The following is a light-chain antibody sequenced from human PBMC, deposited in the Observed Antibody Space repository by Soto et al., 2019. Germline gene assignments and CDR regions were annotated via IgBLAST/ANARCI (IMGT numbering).Light chain of an antibody. CDR3: HQYTNWPPN. V-gene: IGKV3-15*01. CDR2: GAS. J-gene: IGKJ4*01. Sequence: EIVLAQSPATLSVSPGERVTVSCTPRQSVGSSIAWYQKRPGQAPRLLIYGASNRASGIPARFSGYGSETDFTLTIGSLQSEDSALYFCHQYTNWPPNFGGGTK. CDR1: QSVGSS.